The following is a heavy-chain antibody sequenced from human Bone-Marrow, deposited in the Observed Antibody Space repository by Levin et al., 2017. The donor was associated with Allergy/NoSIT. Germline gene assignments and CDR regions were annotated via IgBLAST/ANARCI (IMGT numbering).Heavy chain of an antibody. V-gene: IGHV3-48*04. CDR3: ARDLSFGSALKPYLHS. J-gene: IGHJ4*02. CDR2: ISSSSGKI. Sequence: GGSLRLSCTASGFTFSSSAMNWVRQAPGKGLEWVAYISSSSGKIDYADSVRGRLIISRDTAKNSLWLQMNSLRVEDTAVYYCARDLSFGSALKPYLHSWGEGTLVTVS. D-gene: IGHD3-10*01. CDR1: GFTFSSSA.